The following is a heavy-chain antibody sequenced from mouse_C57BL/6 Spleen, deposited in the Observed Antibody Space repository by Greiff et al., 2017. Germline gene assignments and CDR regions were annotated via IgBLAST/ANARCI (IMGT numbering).Heavy chain of an antibody. CDR3: TRDGNYVGAMDY. D-gene: IGHD2-1*01. CDR2: LSSGGDYI. V-gene: IGHV5-9-1*02. J-gene: IGHJ4*01. Sequence: EVMLVESGEGLVKPGGSLKLSCAASGFTFSSYAMSWVRQTPEKRLEWVAYLSSGGDYIYYADTVKGRFTISRDNARNTLYLQMSSLKSEDTAMYYCTRDGNYVGAMDYWGQGTSVTVSS. CDR1: GFTFSSYA.